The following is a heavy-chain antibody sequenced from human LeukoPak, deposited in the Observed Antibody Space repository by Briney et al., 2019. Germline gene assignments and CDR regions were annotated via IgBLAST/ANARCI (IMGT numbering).Heavy chain of an antibody. J-gene: IGHJ4*02. CDR2: IIPIFGTA. V-gene: IGHV1-69*13. CDR3: ASSSSSWYPFDY. CDR1: GGTFSSYA. D-gene: IGHD6-13*01. Sequence: SVKVSCKASGGTFSSYAISWVRQAPGQGLEWMGGIIPIFGTANYAQKFQGRVTITADESTSTAYMELSSLRSEDTAVYYCASSSSSWYPFDYWGQGTLVTVSS.